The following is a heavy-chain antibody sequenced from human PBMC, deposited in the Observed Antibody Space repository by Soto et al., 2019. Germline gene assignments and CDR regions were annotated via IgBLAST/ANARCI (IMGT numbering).Heavy chain of an antibody. Sequence: PGESLKISCKGSGYNFTSYWISWVRQMPWKGLEWMGRIDPSDSYTNYSPSFQGHVTISADKSISTAYLQWSSLKASDTAMYYCARTSMQSRGYSYGHGGMDVWGQGTTVTVSS. CDR3: ARTSMQSRGYSYGHGGMDV. CDR1: GYNFTSYW. V-gene: IGHV5-10-1*01. CDR2: IDPSDSYT. D-gene: IGHD5-18*01. J-gene: IGHJ6*02.